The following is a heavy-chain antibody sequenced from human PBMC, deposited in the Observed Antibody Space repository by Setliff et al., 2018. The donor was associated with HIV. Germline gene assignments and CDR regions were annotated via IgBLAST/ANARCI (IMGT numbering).Heavy chain of an antibody. D-gene: IGHD4-17*01. Sequence: GASVKVSCKTSGYNFDNYAINWVRQAPGKGLEWMGWINANSGRPTYAQAFTGRFFFSVDTASSTASLQISGLKADDTAVYYCARALYGEYGGDLNWLDPWGQGTLVTVPQ. J-gene: IGHJ5*02. CDR1: GYNFDNYA. V-gene: IGHV7-4-1*02. CDR3: ARALYGEYGGDLNWLDP. CDR2: INANSGRP.